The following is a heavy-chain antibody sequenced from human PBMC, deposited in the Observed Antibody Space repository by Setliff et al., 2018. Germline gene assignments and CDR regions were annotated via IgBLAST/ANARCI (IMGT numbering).Heavy chain of an antibody. V-gene: IGHV3-21*01. D-gene: IGHD2-15*01. CDR2: ISSSSSYI. CDR3: ARPPNIVVVVAANDAFDI. CDR1: GFTFSSYS. J-gene: IGHJ3*02. Sequence: PGGSLRLSCAASGFTFSSYSMNWVRQAPGKGLEWVSSISSSSSYIYYADSVKGRFTISRDNAKNSLYLQMNSLRAEDTAVYYCARPPNIVVVVAANDAFDIWGQGTMVTVSS.